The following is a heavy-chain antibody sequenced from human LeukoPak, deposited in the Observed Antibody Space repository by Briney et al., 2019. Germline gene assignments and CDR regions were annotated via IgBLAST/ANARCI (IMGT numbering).Heavy chain of an antibody. Sequence: ASVKVSCKASGYTFTGYYMHWVRQAPGLGLEWMGWINPNSGGTNYAQKFQGRVTMTRDTSISTAYMELSRLRSDDTAVYYCAREDDSSGWYEGDAFDIWGQGTMVTVSS. CDR2: INPNSGGT. J-gene: IGHJ3*02. CDR1: GYTFTGYY. D-gene: IGHD6-19*01. CDR3: AREDDSSGWYEGDAFDI. V-gene: IGHV1-2*02.